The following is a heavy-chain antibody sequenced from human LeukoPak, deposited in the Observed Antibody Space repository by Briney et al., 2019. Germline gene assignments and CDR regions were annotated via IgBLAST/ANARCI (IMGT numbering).Heavy chain of an antibody. D-gene: IGHD6-13*01. Sequence: PWGSLRLSCSASGFTFNYYAMHWARQAPGKGLEWVAIVSYDGMKKYHADSVKGRFTISRDNSKNTLYLQMSSLRAEDTAVYYCARTPGDSSSWYSDSWGQGTLVTVSS. V-gene: IGHV3-30*04. CDR3: ARTPGDSSSWYSDS. CDR2: VSYDGMKK. J-gene: IGHJ4*02. CDR1: GFTFNYYA.